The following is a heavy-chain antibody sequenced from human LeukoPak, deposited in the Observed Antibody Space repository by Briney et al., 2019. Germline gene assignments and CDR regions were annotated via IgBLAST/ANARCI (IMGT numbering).Heavy chain of an antibody. D-gene: IGHD5-12*01. CDR2: IIPIFGTT. CDR3: ARDTGSERGYSGYGI. Sequence: SVKVSCKASGGTFSSYAISWVRQAPGQGLEWMGGIIPIFGTTNYAQKFQGRVTITADKSTGTAYMELSSLRSEDTAVYYCARDTGSERGYSGYGIWGQGTLVTVSS. V-gene: IGHV1-69*06. CDR1: GGTFSSYA. J-gene: IGHJ4*02.